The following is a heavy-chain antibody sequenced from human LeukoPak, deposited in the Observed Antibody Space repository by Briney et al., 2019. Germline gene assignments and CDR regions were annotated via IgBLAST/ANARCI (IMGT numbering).Heavy chain of an antibody. CDR2: IYYSGST. J-gene: IGHJ4*02. D-gene: IGHD3-10*01. Sequence: KSSETLSLTCTVSGGSISSYYRSWIRQPPGKGLEWIGYIYYSGSTNYSPSLKSRVTISVDTSKNQFSLKLSSVTAADTAVYYCARVSITMVRGVILYYFDYWGQGTLVTVSS. CDR3: ARVSITMVRGVILYYFDY. CDR1: GGSISSYY. V-gene: IGHV4-59*01.